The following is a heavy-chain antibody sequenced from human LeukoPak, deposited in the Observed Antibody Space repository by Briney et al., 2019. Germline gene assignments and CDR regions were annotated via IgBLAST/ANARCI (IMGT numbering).Heavy chain of an antibody. CDR1: GYSFTSYW. CDR3: ARQEYCSGGSCYTWFDP. J-gene: IGHJ5*02. CDR2: IYPGDSDT. V-gene: IGHV5-51*01. Sequence: GESLKISCKGSGYSFTSYWIGWVRQMPGKGLEWMVIIYPGDSDTRYSPSFQGQVTISADKSISTAYLQWSSLKASDTVMYYCARQEYCSGGSCYTWFDPWGQGTLVTVSS. D-gene: IGHD2-15*01.